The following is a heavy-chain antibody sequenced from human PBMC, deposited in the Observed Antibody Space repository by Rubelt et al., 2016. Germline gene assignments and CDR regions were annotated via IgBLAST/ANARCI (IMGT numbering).Heavy chain of an antibody. CDR1: GGSISSYY. D-gene: IGHD2-2*01. CDR2: IYYSGNT. V-gene: IGHV4-59*12. J-gene: IGHJ4*02. Sequence: QVQLQESGPVLVKPSETLSLTCTVSGGSISSYYWSWIRQPPGKGLEWIGYIYYSGNTYYNPSLKSRITISVDTSKNHFSLKLSSGTAADTAVYYCARVPSFTSRGDYWGQGTLVTVSS. CDR3: ARVPSFTSRGDY.